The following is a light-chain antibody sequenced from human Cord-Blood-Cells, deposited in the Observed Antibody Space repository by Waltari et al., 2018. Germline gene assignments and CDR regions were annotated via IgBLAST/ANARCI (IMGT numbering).Light chain of an antibody. V-gene: IGLV2-23*01. Sequence: QSALTQPAPVSGYPGQSITISCTGTSSDVGSYNLVSWYHQHPAKAPKLMIYEGSKRPSGVSNRFSGPKSGNAASLTISGLQAEDVSHYYCCSYAGSRTCVFGGGTMLTVL. J-gene: IGLJ3*02. CDR1: SSDVGSYNL. CDR2: EGS. CDR3: CSYAGSRTCV.